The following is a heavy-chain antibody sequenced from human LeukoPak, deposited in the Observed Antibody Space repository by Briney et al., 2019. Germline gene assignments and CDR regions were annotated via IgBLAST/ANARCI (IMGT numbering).Heavy chain of an antibody. CDR1: GFTFSSYG. CDR2: ISYDGSNK. D-gene: IGHD2-2*02. CDR3: ARAPSRYCSSTSCYTPSYYYYGMDV. Sequence: GRSLRLSCAASGFTFSSYGMHWVRQAPGKGLEWVAVISYDGSNKYYADSVKGRFTISRDNSKNTLYLQMNSLRAEDTAVYYCARAPSRYCSSTSCYTPSYYYYGMDVWGQGTTVTVSS. V-gene: IGHV3-30*03. J-gene: IGHJ6*02.